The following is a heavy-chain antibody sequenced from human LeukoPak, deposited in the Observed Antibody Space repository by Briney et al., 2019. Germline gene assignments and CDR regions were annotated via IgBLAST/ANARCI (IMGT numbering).Heavy chain of an antibody. V-gene: IGHV4-34*01. CDR3: ARASGCSSTSCYFRY. D-gene: IGHD2-2*01. J-gene: IGHJ4*02. Sequence: TPSETLSLTCAVYGGSFSGYYWSWICQPPGKGLEWIGEINHSGSTNYNPSLKSRVTISVDTSKNQFSLKLSSVTAADTAVYYCARASGCSSTSCYFRYWGQGTLVTVSS. CDR2: INHSGST. CDR1: GGSFSGYY.